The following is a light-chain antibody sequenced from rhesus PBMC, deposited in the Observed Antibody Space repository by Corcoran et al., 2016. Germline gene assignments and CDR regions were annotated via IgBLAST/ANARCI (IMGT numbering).Light chain of an antibody. CDR3: QHYYSTPYS. J-gene: IGKJ2*01. CDR1: QGITND. Sequence: DIQMTQSPSSLSASVGDRVTITCRASQGITNDLAWYQQKPGETPKLLIYEASSLQRGIPSRFSGSGSGTDFTLTSSSLQSEDFATYYGQHYYSTPYSFGQGTKVEIK. CDR2: EAS. V-gene: IGKV1-25*01.